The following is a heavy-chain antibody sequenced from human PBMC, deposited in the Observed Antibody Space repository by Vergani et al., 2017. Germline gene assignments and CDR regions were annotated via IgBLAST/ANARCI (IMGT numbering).Heavy chain of an antibody. CDR1: GFTFSSYA. J-gene: IGHJ3*02. CDR2: SSGSGGST. CDR3: AKPNKGATGGVGAFDI. D-gene: IGHD1-26*01. V-gene: IGHV3-23*01. Sequence: EVQLLESGGGLVQPGGSLRLSCAASGFTFSSYAMSWVRQAPGKGLEWVSASSGSGGSTYYADSVKGRFTISRDNSKNTLYLQMNSLRAEDTAVYYCAKPNKGATGGVGAFDIWGQGTMVTVSS.